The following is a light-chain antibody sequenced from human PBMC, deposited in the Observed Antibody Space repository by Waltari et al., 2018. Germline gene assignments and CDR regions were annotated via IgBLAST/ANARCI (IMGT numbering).Light chain of an antibody. CDR1: QTILYNSNNKNY. Sequence: DIVMTQSPDSLAVSLGERASINCTSSQTILYNSNNKNYLAWYQQKPGHPPKLLIYWASTRQSGVPDRFSGSGSGTDFTLTISSLQAGDVAVYYCQQYFTTLTFGGGTKVEIK. CDR2: WAS. CDR3: QQYFTTLT. V-gene: IGKV4-1*01. J-gene: IGKJ4*01.